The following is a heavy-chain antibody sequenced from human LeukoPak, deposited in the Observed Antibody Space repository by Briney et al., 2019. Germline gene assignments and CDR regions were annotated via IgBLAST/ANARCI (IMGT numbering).Heavy chain of an antibody. CDR2: ISTDGSIT. J-gene: IGHJ5*02. Sequence: PGGSLRLSCAASGFTFSSYWMHWVRQVPGKGLVLVARISTDGSITSYADSVRGRFTVSRDNAKNTVDLQMNSLRAEDTAVYYCAKDNSAGYFGPWGQGTLVTVSS. D-gene: IGHD1-26*01. CDR1: GFTFSSYW. V-gene: IGHV3-74*01. CDR3: AKDNSAGYFGP.